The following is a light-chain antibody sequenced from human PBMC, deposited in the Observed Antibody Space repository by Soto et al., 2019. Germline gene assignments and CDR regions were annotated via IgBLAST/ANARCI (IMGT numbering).Light chain of an antibody. Sequence: QAVVTQEPSLTVSPGGTVTLTCGSSTGAVTSGHYPYWFQQKPAQAPRTLIYDTTNKHSWTPARFSGSLLGGKAALTLSGAQPEDEADYYCLLSYSGARVFGGGTKRTVL. CDR3: LLSYSGARV. V-gene: IGLV7-46*01. J-gene: IGLJ2*01. CDR1: TGAVTSGHY. CDR2: DTT.